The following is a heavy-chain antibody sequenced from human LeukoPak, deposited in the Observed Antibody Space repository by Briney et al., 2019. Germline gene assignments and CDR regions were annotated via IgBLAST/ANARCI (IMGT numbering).Heavy chain of an antibody. CDR1: GHDFSTHW. D-gene: IGHD1-26*01. Sequence: GESLKISCKGSGHDFSTHWISWVRQMPGKGLEWMGRIDPSASYINYSPSFQGHVSISADKSIDTVYLQWNSLKASDTAMYYCARRVGNYANFDYWGQGTLVIVSS. V-gene: IGHV5-10-1*01. J-gene: IGHJ4*02. CDR3: ARRVGNYANFDY. CDR2: IDPSASYI.